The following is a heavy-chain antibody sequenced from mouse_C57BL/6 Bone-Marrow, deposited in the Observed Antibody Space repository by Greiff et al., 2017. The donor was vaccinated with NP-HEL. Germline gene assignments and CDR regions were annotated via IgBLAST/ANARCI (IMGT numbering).Heavy chain of an antibody. CDR2: IWRGGST. J-gene: IGHJ3*01. CDR3: AKNGYYGSSPAWFAY. CDR1: GFSLTSYG. Sequence: QVQLQQSGPGLVQPSQSLSITCTVSGFSLTSYGVHWVRQSPGKGLEWLGVIWRGGSTDYNAAFMSRLSITKDNSKSQVFFKMNSLQADDTAIYYCAKNGYYGSSPAWFAYWGQGTLVTVSA. D-gene: IGHD1-1*01. V-gene: IGHV2-5*01.